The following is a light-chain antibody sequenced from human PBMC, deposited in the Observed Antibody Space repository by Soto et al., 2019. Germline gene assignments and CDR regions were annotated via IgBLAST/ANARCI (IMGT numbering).Light chain of an antibody. CDR2: EVR. V-gene: IGLV2-14*01. CDR3: SSYTTSTTQV. J-gene: IGLJ2*01. CDR1: SSDVGSYNY. Sequence: QSVLTQPASVSGSPGQSITICCTGTSSDVGSYNYVSWYQQHPGKAPKLMIYEVRNRPSGVSDRFSGSKSGKTASLTIFGLQAEDEADYYCSSYTTSTTQVFGGGTQLTVL.